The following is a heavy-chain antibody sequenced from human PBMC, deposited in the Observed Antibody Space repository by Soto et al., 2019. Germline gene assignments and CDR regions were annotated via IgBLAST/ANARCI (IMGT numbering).Heavy chain of an antibody. J-gene: IGHJ5*02. CDR1: GGSISSSSYY. CDR3: ARHYYDSSGYYGATDWFDP. Sequence: SETLSLTCTVSGGSISSSSYYWGWIRQPPGKGLEWIGSIYYSGSTYYNPSLKSRVTISVDTSKNQFSLKLSSVTAADTAVYYCARHYYDSSGYYGATDWFDPRGQGTMVTVSS. CDR2: IYYSGST. V-gene: IGHV4-39*01. D-gene: IGHD3-22*01.